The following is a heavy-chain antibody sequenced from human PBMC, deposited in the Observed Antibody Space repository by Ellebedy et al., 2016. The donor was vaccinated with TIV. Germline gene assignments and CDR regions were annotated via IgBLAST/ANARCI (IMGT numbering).Heavy chain of an antibody. Sequence: AASVTVSCKSSGYTFTSYTIHWVRQPSGQGLEWMGWMNPNSGDTGYSLKFQGGVTMTTNRSVSTAYMELLSLASDDTAMYYCAKGGGRGYGEIDDWGQGTLVTVSS. J-gene: IGHJ4*02. D-gene: IGHD4-17*01. V-gene: IGHV1-8*01. CDR2: MNPNSGDT. CDR1: GYTFTSYT. CDR3: AKGGGRGYGEIDD.